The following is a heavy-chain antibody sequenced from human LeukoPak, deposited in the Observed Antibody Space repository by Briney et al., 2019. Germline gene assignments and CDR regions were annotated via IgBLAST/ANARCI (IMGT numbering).Heavy chain of an antibody. D-gene: IGHD3-10*01. CDR1: GYTFTRYW. V-gene: IGHV5-51*01. Sequence: GESLKISCKGSGYTFTRYWIGWVRQMPGKGLEWMGIIYPADSDTRYSPSFQGQVAISADKSIDTAYLQWSSLKASDTAMYYCARPNGSGLDDAFDIWGQGTMVTVSS. J-gene: IGHJ3*02. CDR3: ARPNGSGLDDAFDI. CDR2: IYPADSDT.